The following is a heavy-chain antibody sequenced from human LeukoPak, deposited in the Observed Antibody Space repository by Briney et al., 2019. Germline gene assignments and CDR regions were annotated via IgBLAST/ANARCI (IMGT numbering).Heavy chain of an antibody. D-gene: IGHD4-23*01. Sequence: GRSLRLSCAASGFIFSSYGMHWVRQAPGKGLEWVAVIWYDGSNKYYADSVKGRFTISRDNSKNTLYLQMNSLRAEDTAVYYCGKEERRVITPGLDYWGQGTLVTVSS. CDR1: GFIFSSYG. CDR3: GKEERRVITPGLDY. V-gene: IGHV3-33*06. J-gene: IGHJ4*02. CDR2: IWYDGSNK.